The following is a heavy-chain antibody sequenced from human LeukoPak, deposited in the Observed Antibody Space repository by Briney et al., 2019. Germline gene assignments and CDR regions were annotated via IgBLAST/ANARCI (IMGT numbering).Heavy chain of an antibody. V-gene: IGHV1-46*01. CDR1: GYTFTSYG. Sequence: GASVKVSCKASGYTFTSYGISWVRQAPGQGLEWMGIINPSGGSTSYAQKFQGRVTMTRDMSTSTVYMELSSLRSEDTAVYYCARHRPEYYGSGSYYQDLDYWGQGTLVTVSS. CDR2: INPSGGST. CDR3: ARHRPEYYGSGSYYQDLDY. J-gene: IGHJ4*02. D-gene: IGHD3-10*01.